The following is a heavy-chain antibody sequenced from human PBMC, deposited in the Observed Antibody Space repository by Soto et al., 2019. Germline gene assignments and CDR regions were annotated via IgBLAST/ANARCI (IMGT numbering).Heavy chain of an antibody. Sequence: GGSLRLSXAASGFTFSSYAMHWVRQAPGKGLEWVAVISYDGSNKYYADSVKGRFTISRDNSKNTLYLQMNSLRAEDTAVYYCARDSSSPDFGFDPWGQGTLVTVSS. CDR3: ARDSSSPDFGFDP. CDR2: ISYDGSNK. D-gene: IGHD6-13*01. CDR1: GFTFSSYA. V-gene: IGHV3-30-3*01. J-gene: IGHJ5*02.